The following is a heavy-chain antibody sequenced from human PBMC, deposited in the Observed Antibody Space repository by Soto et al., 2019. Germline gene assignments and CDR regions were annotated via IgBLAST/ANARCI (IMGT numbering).Heavy chain of an antibody. CDR2: ISSSGSTI. D-gene: IGHD2-2*01. CDR3: ARPHCSSTSCQYFDAGYYMDV. J-gene: IGHJ6*03. CDR1: GFTFSDYY. Sequence: GGSLRLSCAASGFTFSDYYMSWIRQAPGKGLEWVSYISSSGSTIYYADSVKGRFTISRDNAKNSLYLQMNSLRAEDTVGYYCARPHCSSTSCQYFDAGYYMDVWGKGTTVTVSS. V-gene: IGHV3-11*01.